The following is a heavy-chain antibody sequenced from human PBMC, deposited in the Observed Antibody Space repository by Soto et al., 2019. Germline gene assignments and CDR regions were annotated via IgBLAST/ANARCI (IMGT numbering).Heavy chain of an antibody. CDR3: ARGLEEWARPTVI. Sequence: GGSVRLSCVASGFTVIHYNINWVRQAPGKGLEWVSSILGGGASTYYADSVRGRFTISRDNSKNTLYLQMNSLRVEDTAVYYCARGLEEWARPTVIWGQGTLVTVSS. D-gene: IGHD3-3*01. J-gene: IGHJ3*02. V-gene: IGHV3-23*01. CDR1: GFTVIHYN. CDR2: ILGGGAST.